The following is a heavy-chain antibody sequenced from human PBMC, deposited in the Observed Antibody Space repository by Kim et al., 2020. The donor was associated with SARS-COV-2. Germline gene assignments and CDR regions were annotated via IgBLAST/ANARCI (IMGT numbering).Heavy chain of an antibody. CDR3: ARYGYIAARGMDV. J-gene: IGHJ6*02. CDR1: GVSFSGYS. CDR2: INHSGST. Sequence: SETLSLTCAAYGVSFSGYSLTWIRQPPGKGLEWVWEINHSGSTNYNPSLKSRVTISVDTYNNQFSLKLSSVTAADTAVYYCARYGYIAARGMDVWGQGTTVTVSS. V-gene: IGHV4-34*01. D-gene: IGHD6-13*01.